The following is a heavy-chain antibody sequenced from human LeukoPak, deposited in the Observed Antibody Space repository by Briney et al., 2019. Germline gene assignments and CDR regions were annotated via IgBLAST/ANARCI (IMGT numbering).Heavy chain of an antibody. CDR2: INHSGST. V-gene: IGHV4-34*01. D-gene: IGHD3-22*01. CDR3: ARMMYYYDSSGHSGAFDI. Sequence: SETLSLTCAVYGGSFSGYYWSWIRQPPGKGLEWIGEINHSGSTNYNASLKSRVTISVDTSKNQFSLKLSSVTAADTAAYYCARMMYYYDSSGHSGAFDIWGQGTMVTVSS. J-gene: IGHJ3*02. CDR1: GGSFSGYY.